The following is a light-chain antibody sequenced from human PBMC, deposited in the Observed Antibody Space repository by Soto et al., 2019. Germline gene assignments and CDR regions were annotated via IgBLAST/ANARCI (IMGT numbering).Light chain of an antibody. CDR2: DNY. CDR1: SSTIGNNY. J-gene: IGLJ2*01. V-gene: IGLV1-51*01. Sequence: QSVLTQPPSVSAAPGQRVTIFCSGSSSTIGNNYVSWYQQRPGTAPILLIYDNYYRHSRIPDRFSGSKSGTSATLVITGVQTGDEADYFCGTWDSNLDNGVVFGGGTKLTVL. CDR3: GTWDSNLDNGVV.